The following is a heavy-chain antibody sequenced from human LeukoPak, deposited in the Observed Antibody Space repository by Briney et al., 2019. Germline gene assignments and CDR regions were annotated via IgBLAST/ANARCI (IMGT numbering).Heavy chain of an antibody. CDR3: ARAPYYYDNNAFDI. V-gene: IGHV4-34*01. D-gene: IGHD3-22*01. Sequence: SETLSLTCAVYGGSFSGYYWSWIRQPPGKGLEWIGEINHSGSTNYNPSLKSRVTISVDTSKNQFSLKLSSVTAADTAVYYCARAPYYYDNNAFDIWGQGTMVTVSS. CDR2: INHSGST. CDR1: GGSFSGYY. J-gene: IGHJ3*02.